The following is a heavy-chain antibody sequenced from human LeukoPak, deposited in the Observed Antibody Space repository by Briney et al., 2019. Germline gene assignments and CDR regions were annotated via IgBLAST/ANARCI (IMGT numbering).Heavy chain of an antibody. J-gene: IGHJ3*02. D-gene: IGHD1-1*01. CDR1: GFTFSSYS. CDR3: AKAYSAIDWSDAFDI. CDR2: INGDGSSTS. V-gene: IGHV3-23*01. Sequence: GGSLRLSCAASGFTFSSYSMSWVRQAPGKWLEWVSAINGDGSSTSFYADSVRGRFSMSRDNSKNTLWLQMNSLRGDDTAIYFCAKAYSAIDWSDAFDIWGRGTLVTVSS.